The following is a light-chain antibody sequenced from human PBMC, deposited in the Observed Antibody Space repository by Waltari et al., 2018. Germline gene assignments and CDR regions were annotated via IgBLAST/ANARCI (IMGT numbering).Light chain of an antibody. CDR3: CSYAGSNTWV. CDR2: EGS. V-gene: IGLV2-23*01. CDR1: SSDVGSYNL. J-gene: IGLJ3*02. Sequence: QSALTQPASVSGSPGQSITISCTGPSSDVGSYNLVSWYQHHPGKVPKLTILEGSTRPAGVSNLFAGSKSGITASLTSSGRQAEDEADYYCCSYAGSNTWVFGEGTKLTVL.